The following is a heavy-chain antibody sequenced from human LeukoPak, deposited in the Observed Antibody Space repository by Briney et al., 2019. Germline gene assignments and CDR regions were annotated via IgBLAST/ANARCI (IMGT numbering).Heavy chain of an antibody. V-gene: IGHV3-21*01. CDR3: ARDASEDPYDAFDI. CDR1: GFTFSSYS. CDR2: ISSSSSYI. Sequence: GGSLRLSCAASGFTFSSYSMNWVRQAPGKGLEWVSSISSSSSYIYYADSVKGRFTISRDNAKNSLYLQMNSLRAGDTAVYYCARDASEDPYDAFDIWGQGTMVTVSS. J-gene: IGHJ3*02. D-gene: IGHD2-15*01.